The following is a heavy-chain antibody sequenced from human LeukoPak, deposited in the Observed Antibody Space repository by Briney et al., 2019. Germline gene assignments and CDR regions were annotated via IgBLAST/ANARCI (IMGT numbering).Heavy chain of an antibody. V-gene: IGHV1-2*02. Sequence: ASVKVSCKASGYTFTGYYMHWVRRAPGQGLEWMGWINPNSGGTNYAQKFQGRVTMTTDTSTKTAYMELRSLRSDDTAVYYCARDSLYCSSTSCAFDYWGQGTLVIVSS. J-gene: IGHJ4*02. D-gene: IGHD2-2*01. CDR2: INPNSGGT. CDR1: GYTFTGYY. CDR3: ARDSLYCSSTSCAFDY.